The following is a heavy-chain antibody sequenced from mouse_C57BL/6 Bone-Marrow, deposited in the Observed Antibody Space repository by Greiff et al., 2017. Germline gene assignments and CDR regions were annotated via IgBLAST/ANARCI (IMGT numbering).Heavy chain of an antibody. J-gene: IGHJ3*01. CDR2: SRNKANDYPT. Sequence: EVQLMESGGGLVQSGRSLRLSCATSGFTFSDFYMEWVRQAPGQGLEWIAASRNKANDYPTEYSASVKDRFIVYRDTSQSILYLQMNALRAEETAIDYCAREDDYEGFAYGGQRTLVTGSA. D-gene: IGHD2-4*01. V-gene: IGHV7-1*01. CDR3: AREDDYEGFAY. CDR1: GFTFSDFY.